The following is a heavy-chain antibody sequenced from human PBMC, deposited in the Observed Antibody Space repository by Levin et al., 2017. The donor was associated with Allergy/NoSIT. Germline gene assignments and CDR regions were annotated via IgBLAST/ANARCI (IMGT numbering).Heavy chain of an antibody. V-gene: IGHV3-74*01. D-gene: IGHD2-2*01. CDR3: SRGDSSRTSCLDH. CDR2: ILNDGST. Sequence: GESLKISCTASEFIFRNYYMHWVRQPPGMGLVWVSNILNDGSTDYADSSKGRFTISRDNAKNTPHLQLNSRLTEDAAVYYCSRGDSSRTSCLDHWGQGILVTVSS. CDR1: EFIFRNYY. J-gene: IGHJ4*02.